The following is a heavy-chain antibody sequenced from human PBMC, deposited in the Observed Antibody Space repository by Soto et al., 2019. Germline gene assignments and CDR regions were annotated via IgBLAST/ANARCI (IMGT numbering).Heavy chain of an antibody. D-gene: IGHD1-26*01. CDR1: GYTFTTYD. CDR2: MNPNSGTT. CDR3: ARNKWETGDFDY. V-gene: IGHV1-8*01. J-gene: IGHJ4*02. Sequence: QVQLVQSGAEVRKPGASVKVSCKASGYTFTTYDINWMRQATGQGLEWVGWMNPNSGTTGYAQKFQGRVSMTRETSMNTAYMELSSLTYEDTAVYYCARNKWETGDFDYWGQGTLVTVSS.